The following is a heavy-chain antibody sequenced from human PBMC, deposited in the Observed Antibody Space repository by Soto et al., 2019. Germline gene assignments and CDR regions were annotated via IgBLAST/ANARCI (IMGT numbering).Heavy chain of an antibody. CDR2: VHYSGSI. V-gene: IGHV4-30-4*08. CDR1: GGSISYEYYH. Sequence: QAQLQQSGPGLVKPSQTLSLTCTVSGGSISYEYYHWTWIRQSPGKGLEWIGYVHYSGSIMYNPSFKSRVTISVETPKNQSSLHLSSVTAADTAVYSCVREDDGGDREYYGLDVWGQGTTVTVSS. D-gene: IGHD3-16*01. J-gene: IGHJ6*02. CDR3: VREDDGGDREYYGLDV.